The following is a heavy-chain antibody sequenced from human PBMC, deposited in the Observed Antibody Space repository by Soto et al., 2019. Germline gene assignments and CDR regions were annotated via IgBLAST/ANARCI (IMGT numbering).Heavy chain of an antibody. D-gene: IGHD3-9*01. CDR3: ARPPGYISDWYYFDL. CDR2: ISPRSGGT. J-gene: IGHJ4*02. Sequence: ASVKVSGNASGYTFIDYYMHWVRQAPGQGFEWMGRISPRSGGTNYAQKFQGRVTMTWDTSLNTAYMELSSLISEDTAVYYCARPPGYISDWYYFDLWGQGTLVTVSS. CDR1: GYTFIDYY. V-gene: IGHV1-2*02.